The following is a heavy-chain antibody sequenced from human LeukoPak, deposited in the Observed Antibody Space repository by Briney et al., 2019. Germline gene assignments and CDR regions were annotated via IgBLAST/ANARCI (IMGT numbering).Heavy chain of an antibody. CDR3: ATHGERCFNY. D-gene: IGHD3-10*01. J-gene: IGHJ4*02. CDR2: INKDGSEE. Sequence: GGSLRLSCAGSGFTFNAYWMTWVRQAPGKGLELVANINKDGSEEYYGDSAKGRFTISRDNAKNSLFLQLNSLRAEDTAVYYCATHGERCFNYWGQGTLVTVSS. V-gene: IGHV3-7*01. CDR1: GFTFNAYW.